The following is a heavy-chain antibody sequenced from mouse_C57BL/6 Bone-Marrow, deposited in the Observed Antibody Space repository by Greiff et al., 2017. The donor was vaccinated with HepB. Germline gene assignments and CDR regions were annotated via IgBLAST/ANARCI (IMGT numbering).Heavy chain of an antibody. CDR2: IYPGDGDT. V-gene: IGHV1-80*01. D-gene: IGHD4-1*01. J-gene: IGHJ4*01. CDR1: GYAFSSYW. Sequence: VQLQQSGAELVKPGASVKISCKASGYAFSSYWMNWVKQRPGKGLEWIGQIYPGDGDTNYNGKFKGKATLTADKSSSTAYMQLSSLTSEDSAVYFCARMDWSYAMDYWGQGTSVTVSS. CDR3: ARMDWSYAMDY.